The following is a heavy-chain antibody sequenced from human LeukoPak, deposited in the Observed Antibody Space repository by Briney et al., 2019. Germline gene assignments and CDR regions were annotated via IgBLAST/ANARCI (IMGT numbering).Heavy chain of an antibody. CDR3: ARDPYYDYVWGSYRLSPHFDY. CDR2: ISSSGSTI. CDR1: GFTFSDYY. Sequence: PGGSLRLSCAASGFTFSDYYMSWIRQAPGKGLEWVSYISSSGSTIYYADSVKGRFTISRDNAKNSLYLQMNRLRAEDTAVYYCARDPYYDYVWGSYRLSPHFDYWGQGTLVTVSS. V-gene: IGHV3-11*01. J-gene: IGHJ4*02. D-gene: IGHD3-16*02.